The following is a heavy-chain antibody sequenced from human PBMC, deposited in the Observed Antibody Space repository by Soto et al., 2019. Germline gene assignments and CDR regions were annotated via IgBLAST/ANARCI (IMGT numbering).Heavy chain of an antibody. D-gene: IGHD5-18*01. CDR3: ARDSGYSYGYYGMDV. CDR2: IYGGGST. Sequence: EVQQVESGGGLIQPGGSLRLSCAASGFTVSGNHMSWVRQAPGKGLEWVSVIYGGGSTYYADSVKGRFTISRDNSQXTLYLQMNSLRAEDTAVYYCARDSGYSYGYYGMDVWGQGTTVTVSS. CDR1: GFTVSGNH. J-gene: IGHJ6*02. V-gene: IGHV3-53*01.